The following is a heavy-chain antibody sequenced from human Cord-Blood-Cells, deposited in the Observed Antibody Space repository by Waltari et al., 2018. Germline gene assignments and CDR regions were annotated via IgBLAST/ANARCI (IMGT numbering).Heavy chain of an antibody. CDR1: GYTFTSYD. CDR2: MNPNSGNT. D-gene: IGHD1-26*01. J-gene: IGHJ4*02. CDR3: ATYYLFDY. Sequence: QVQLVQAGAEVKKPGASVKGCCKASGYTFTSYDLNWVRQATGQGLEWMGWMNPNSGNTGYAQKFQGRVTMTRNTSISTAYMELSSLGSEDTAVYYCATYYLFDYWGQGTLVTVSS. V-gene: IGHV1-8*01.